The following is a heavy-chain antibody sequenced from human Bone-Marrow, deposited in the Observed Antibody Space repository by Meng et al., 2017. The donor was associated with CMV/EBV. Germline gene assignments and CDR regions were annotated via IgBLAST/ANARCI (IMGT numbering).Heavy chain of an antibody. CDR2: IYPGDSDT. CDR3: ARSTGYCSGGSWSEPGDY. D-gene: IGHD2-15*01. Sequence: GESLKTSCKGSGYSLTSYWIGWVRQMPGKGLEWMGIIYPGDSDTRYSPSFQGQVTISADKSISTAYQQWSSLKASDTAMYYCARSTGYCSGGSWSEPGDYWGQGTLVTVSS. V-gene: IGHV5-51*01. J-gene: IGHJ4*02. CDR1: GYSLTSYW.